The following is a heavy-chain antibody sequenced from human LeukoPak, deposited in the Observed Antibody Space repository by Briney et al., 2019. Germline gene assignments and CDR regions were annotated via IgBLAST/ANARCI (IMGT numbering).Heavy chain of an antibody. J-gene: IGHJ5*02. CDR3: ARGPWSLSYSGSYGGFLDP. Sequence: ASVEVSCKASGYTFTSYDINWVRQATGQGLEWMGWMNPNSGNTGYAQKFQGRVTMTRNTSISTAYMELSSLRSEDTAVYYCARGPWSLSYSGSYGGFLDPWGQGTLVTVSS. CDR2: MNPNSGNT. CDR1: GYTFTSYD. V-gene: IGHV1-8*01. D-gene: IGHD1-26*01.